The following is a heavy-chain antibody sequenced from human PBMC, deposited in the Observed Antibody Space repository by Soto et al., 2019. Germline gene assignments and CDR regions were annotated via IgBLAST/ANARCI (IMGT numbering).Heavy chain of an antibody. Sequence: ASVKVSCKASGYTFTSYDINWVRQATGQGLEWMGWMNPNSGNTGYAQKFQGRVTMTRNTSISTAYMELSSLRSEDTAVYYCAVVWDCSGSYYNVIGSYYYYYMDVWGKGTTVTVS. CDR1: GYTFTSYD. CDR2: MNPNSGNT. J-gene: IGHJ6*03. D-gene: IGHD3-10*02. V-gene: IGHV1-8*01. CDR3: AVVWDCSGSYYNVIGSYYYYYMDV.